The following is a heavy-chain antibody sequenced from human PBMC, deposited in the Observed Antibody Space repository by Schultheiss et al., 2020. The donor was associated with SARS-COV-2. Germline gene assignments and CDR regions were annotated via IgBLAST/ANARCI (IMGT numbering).Heavy chain of an antibody. CDR2: INQSGST. Sequence: SETLSLTCAVYGGSFSGYYWSWIRQPPGKGLEWIGEINQSGSTNYNPSLKRRVTISVDTSKNQFSLKLSSVTAADTAVYYCARSKQQLGYWYFDLWGRGTLVTVSS. D-gene: IGHD6-13*01. CDR3: ARSKQQLGYWYFDL. V-gene: IGHV4-34*01. J-gene: IGHJ2*01. CDR1: GGSFSGYY.